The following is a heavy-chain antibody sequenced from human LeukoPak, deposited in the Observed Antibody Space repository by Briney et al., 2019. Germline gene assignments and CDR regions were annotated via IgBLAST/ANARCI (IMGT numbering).Heavy chain of an antibody. CDR3: ARDWGITFGGVIVYTETLFDY. CDR1: GFTFSSYW. D-gene: IGHD3-16*02. J-gene: IGHJ4*02. CDR2: IKQDGSEK. Sequence: PGGSLRLSCAASGFTFSSYWMSWVRQAPGKGLEWVANIKQDGSEKYYVDSVKGRFTISRDNAKNSLYLQMNSLRAEDTALYYCARDWGITFGGVIVYTETLFDYWGQGTLVTVSS. V-gene: IGHV3-7*03.